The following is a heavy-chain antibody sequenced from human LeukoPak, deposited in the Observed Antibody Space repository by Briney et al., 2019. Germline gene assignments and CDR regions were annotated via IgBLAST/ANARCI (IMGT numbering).Heavy chain of an antibody. J-gene: IGHJ3*02. CDR1: GGSFSGYY. D-gene: IGHD2-15*01. CDR3: ARGGGVAGRDDAFDI. Sequence: SETLSLTCAVYGGSFSGYYWSWIRQPPGKGLEWIGEINHSGSTNYNPSLKSRVTISVDTSKNQFSLKLSSVTAADTAVYYCARGGGVAGRDDAFDIWGQGTMVTVSS. V-gene: IGHV4-34*01. CDR2: INHSGST.